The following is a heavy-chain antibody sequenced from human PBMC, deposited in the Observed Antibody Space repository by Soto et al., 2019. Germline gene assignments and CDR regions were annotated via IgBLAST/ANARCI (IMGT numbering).Heavy chain of an antibody. CDR2: INPSGGSP. D-gene: IGHD4-17*01. J-gene: IGHJ4*02. V-gene: IGHV1-46*03. CDR3: ARGYLSTVTTYGYFDY. CDR1: GYTFTNYY. Sequence: ASVKVSCKASGYTFTNYYIHWVREAPGQGLEWMGIINPSGGSPSYAQKFQGRVTMTRDTSTGTVYMGLSSLRSEDTAVYYCARGYLSTVTTYGYFDYWGQGTLVTVSS.